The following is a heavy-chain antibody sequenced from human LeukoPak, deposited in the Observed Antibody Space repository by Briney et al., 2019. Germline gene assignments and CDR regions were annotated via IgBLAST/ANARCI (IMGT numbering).Heavy chain of an antibody. D-gene: IGHD3-22*01. V-gene: IGHV3-64D*09. CDR3: VKGLGNGYYYDSSGYHGDY. CDR2: TSSNGGST. Sequence: PGGSLRLSCAGSAFTGSSYAMHCVRQAPGKGLEYVSATSSNGGSTYYADSVKGRFTISRDNSKNTLYLQMSSLRAEDTAVYYCVKGLGNGYYYDSSGYHGDYWGQGTLVTVSS. CDR1: AFTGSSYA. J-gene: IGHJ4*02.